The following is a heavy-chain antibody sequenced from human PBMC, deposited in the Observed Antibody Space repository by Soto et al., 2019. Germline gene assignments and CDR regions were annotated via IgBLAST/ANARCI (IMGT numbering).Heavy chain of an antibody. V-gene: IGHV3-72*01. CDR1: VFTLSDHY. CDR2: SRDKAQCYST. J-gene: IGHJ4*02. CDR3: VRATYFSDSSGYTRCFEY. Sequence: PGGSLRLACAGSVFTLSDHYIDLVRQSPGKGLEWVGRSRDKAQCYSTAYAASVKGRFTTSRDESENSVYLQMNSLKTEDTAVYYCVRATYFSDSSGYTRCFEYWGQGTMVTVSS. D-gene: IGHD3-22*01.